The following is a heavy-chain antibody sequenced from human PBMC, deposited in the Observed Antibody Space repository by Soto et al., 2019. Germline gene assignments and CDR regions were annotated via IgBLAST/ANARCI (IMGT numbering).Heavy chain of an antibody. CDR2: IWYDGSNK. D-gene: IGHD5-18*01. CDR1: GFTFSSYG. Sequence: GGSLRLSCAASGFTFSSYGMHWVRQAPGKGLEWVAVIWYDGSNKYYADSVKGRFTISRDNSKNTLYLQMNSLRAEDTAVYYCARDGSSYGYFDYWGQGTLVTVSS. J-gene: IGHJ4*02. CDR3: ARDGSSYGYFDY. V-gene: IGHV3-33*01.